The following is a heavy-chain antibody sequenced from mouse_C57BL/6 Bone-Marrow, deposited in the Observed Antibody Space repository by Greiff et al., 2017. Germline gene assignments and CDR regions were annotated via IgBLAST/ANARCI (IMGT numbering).Heavy chain of an antibody. V-gene: IGHV1-61*01. CDR1: GYTFTSYW. CDR2: IYPSDSET. CDR3: ARGYYYGTPFAY. Sequence: QVHVKQSGAELVRPGSSVKLSCKASGYTFTSYWMDWVKQRPGQGLEWIGNIYPSDSETHYNQKFKDKATLTVDKSSSTAYMQLSSLTSEDSAVYYCARGYYYGTPFAYWGQGTLVTVSA. J-gene: IGHJ3*01. D-gene: IGHD1-1*01.